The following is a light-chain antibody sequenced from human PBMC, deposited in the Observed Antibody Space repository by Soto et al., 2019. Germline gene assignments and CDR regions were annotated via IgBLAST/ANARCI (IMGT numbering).Light chain of an antibody. CDR1: QVISTS. CDR2: AAS. CDR3: QQLFDSPIT. Sequence: GESVTIPCRASQVISTSLAWYQVKPGKAPKLLIYAASTLESWVPSRFSATVSGTEFSLTITSLQPEDFATYYCQQLFDSPITFGQGTRLEIK. J-gene: IGKJ5*01. V-gene: IGKV1-9*01.